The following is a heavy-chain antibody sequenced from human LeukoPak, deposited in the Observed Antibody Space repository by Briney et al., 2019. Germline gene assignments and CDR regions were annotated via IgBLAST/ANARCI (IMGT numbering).Heavy chain of an antibody. CDR3: AKSSSWYATWVDY. CDR2: ISSSGSTR. D-gene: IGHD6-13*01. V-gene: IGHV3-48*03. Sequence: GGSLRLSCAASGFTFSSYEMNWVRQAPGKGLEWVSYISSSGSTRYYADSVKGRFTISRDNAKNSLYLQMNSLRAEDTAVYYCAKSSSWYATWVDYWGQGTLVTVSS. J-gene: IGHJ4*02. CDR1: GFTFSSYE.